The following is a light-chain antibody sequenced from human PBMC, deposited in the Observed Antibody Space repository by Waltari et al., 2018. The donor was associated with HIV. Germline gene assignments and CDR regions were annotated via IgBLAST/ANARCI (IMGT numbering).Light chain of an antibody. CDR3: HQYYTTPWA. CDR1: RRVLYNSNSKNY. J-gene: IGKJ1*01. CDR2: WAS. V-gene: IGKV4-1*01. Sequence: DIVLPQSQNSLPVSLDEGATTTARATRRVLYNSNSKNYLSWYQQKPGQPPKLLIYWASTRESGVPDRFSGSGSGTDFTLTISGLQAEDVAVYYCHQYYTTPWAFGQGTKVEIK.